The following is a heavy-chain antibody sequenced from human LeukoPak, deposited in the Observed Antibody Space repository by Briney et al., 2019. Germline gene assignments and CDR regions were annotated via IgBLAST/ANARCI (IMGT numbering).Heavy chain of an antibody. J-gene: IGHJ4*02. CDR2: IEPDGSEK. CDR3: ARDLGWFCFDC. CDR1: GLTFSRYW. Sequence: GGSLRLSCTVSGLTFSRYWMSWVRQSPGKGLEWVANIEPDGSEKGYVDSVKGRFTISSDNAKNSLSLEMNSLRVDDTAVYYCARDLGWFCFDCRGQGTLVTVSS. V-gene: IGHV3-7*01. D-gene: IGHD6-19*01.